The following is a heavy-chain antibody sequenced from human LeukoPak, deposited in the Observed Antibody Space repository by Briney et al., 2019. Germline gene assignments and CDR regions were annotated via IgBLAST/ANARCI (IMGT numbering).Heavy chain of an antibody. J-gene: IGHJ6*03. Sequence: ASVKVSCKASGYTFTSYGISWVRQAPGQGLEWMGWISPYNGNTNYAQKLQGRVTMTTDTSTSTAYMELRSLRSDDSAVYYCARNRAAVSNYYCMDVWGKGTTVTVSS. V-gene: IGHV1-18*01. CDR3: ARNRAAVSNYYCMDV. CDR1: GYTFTSYG. CDR2: ISPYNGNT. D-gene: IGHD6-13*01.